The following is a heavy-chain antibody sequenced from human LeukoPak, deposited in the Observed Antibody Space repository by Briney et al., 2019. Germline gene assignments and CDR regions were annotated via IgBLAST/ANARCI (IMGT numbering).Heavy chain of an antibody. CDR3: ARDRSYYDILTGYYTTPDAFDI. J-gene: IGHJ3*02. CDR1: GFTLTNAW. D-gene: IGHD3-9*01. CDR2: IKSKGDGGAV. Sequence: PGGSLRLSCAASGFTLTNAWMNWVRQAPGKGLEWVGRIKSKGDGGAVDYAAPVKGRFTISRDDSKNILYLQMNSLKTEDTAVYYCARDRSYYDILTGYYTTPDAFDIWGQGTMVTVPS. V-gene: IGHV3-15*01.